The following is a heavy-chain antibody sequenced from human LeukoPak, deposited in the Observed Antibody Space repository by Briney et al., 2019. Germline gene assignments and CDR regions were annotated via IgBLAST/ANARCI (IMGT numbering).Heavy chain of an antibody. V-gene: IGHV3-49*03. CDR1: GFTFGDYA. Sequence: GGSLRLSCSASGFTFGDYAMSWFRQAPGKGLEWVGFIRSKAYGGTPEYATSEKGRFTISRDDCKSIAYLQMSSLKTEDTAVYFCSRIMVWWADYWGQGTLVTVSS. D-gene: IGHD2-8*01. J-gene: IGHJ4*02. CDR2: IRSKAYGGTP. CDR3: SRIMVWWADY.